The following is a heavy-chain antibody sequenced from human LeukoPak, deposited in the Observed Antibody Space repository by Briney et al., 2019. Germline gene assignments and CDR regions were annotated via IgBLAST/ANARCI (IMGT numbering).Heavy chain of an antibody. Sequence: SETLSLTCAVYGGSFSGYYWSWIRQPPGKGLEWIGEINHSGSTNYNPSLKSRVTISVDTSKNQYSLKLSSVPAADTAVYYCARTRVQLWLRKQRDWYYWGQGTLVTVSS. CDR3: ARTRVQLWLRKQRDWYY. CDR1: GGSFSGYY. D-gene: IGHD5-18*01. CDR2: INHSGST. V-gene: IGHV4-34*01. J-gene: IGHJ4*02.